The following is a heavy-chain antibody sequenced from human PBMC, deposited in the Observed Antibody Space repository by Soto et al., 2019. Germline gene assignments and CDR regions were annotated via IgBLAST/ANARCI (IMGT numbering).Heavy chain of an antibody. D-gene: IGHD6-6*01. CDR2: NYYSGIT. V-gene: IGHV4-31*03. CDR3: ARGTSTAGLYYCMVA. J-gene: IGHJ6*02. Sequence: SETLSLTCTVSGGSISSGGYYWTWIRQHPGKGLEWIGYNYYSGITYYNPSLKSRVTISLDTSKNQFSLKLSSVTAADTAVYYCARGTSTAGLYYCMVARGQGITVTVS. CDR1: GGSISSGGYY.